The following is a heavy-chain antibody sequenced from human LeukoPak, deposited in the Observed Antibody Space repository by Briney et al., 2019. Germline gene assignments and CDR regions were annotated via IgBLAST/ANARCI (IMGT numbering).Heavy chain of an antibody. CDR3: AKDHTLAYDILTGSFDI. D-gene: IGHD3-9*01. J-gene: IGHJ3*02. CDR2: ISGSGGST. V-gene: IGHV3-23*01. Sequence: GTLRLSCAASGFTFSSYGMSWVRQAPGKGLEWVSAISGSGGSTYYADSVKGRFTISRDNSKNTLYLQMNSLRAEDTAVYYCAKDHTLAYDILTGSFDIWGQGTMVTVSS. CDR1: GFTFSSYG.